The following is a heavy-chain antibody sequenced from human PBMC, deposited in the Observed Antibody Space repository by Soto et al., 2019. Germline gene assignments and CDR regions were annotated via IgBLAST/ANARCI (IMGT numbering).Heavy chain of an antibody. D-gene: IGHD2-2*01. V-gene: IGHV1-46*01. CDR2: INPNGGDT. CDR3: ARVSCCYGLLFYLDY. CDR1: GYTFTYYH. Sequence: QVQLVQSGAEVKKPGASVKVSCKASGYTFTYYHVHWVRQAPGQGFEWLGIINPNGGDTNYAQKFQGIVTMTRDAPTITVYMYVNSLTSDDTALYYCARVSCCYGLLFYLDYWGQGTLVTVSS. J-gene: IGHJ4*02.